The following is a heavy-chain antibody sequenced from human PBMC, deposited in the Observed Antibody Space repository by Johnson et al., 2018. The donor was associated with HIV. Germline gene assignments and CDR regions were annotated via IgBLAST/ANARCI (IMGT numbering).Heavy chain of an antibody. Sequence: QMLLVESGGGVVQPGGSLRLSCAASGFTFSSYAMHWVRQAPGKGLEWVAIISYDGTNKYYADSVKGRFTISRDNSKNTVFLQMNSLRPEDTAMYYCAAYYDFWSGSYTSGFDIWGQGTMVTVSS. CDR1: GFTFSSYA. V-gene: IGHV3-30-3*01. CDR2: ISYDGTNK. D-gene: IGHD3-3*01. J-gene: IGHJ3*02. CDR3: AAYYDFWSGSYTSGFDI.